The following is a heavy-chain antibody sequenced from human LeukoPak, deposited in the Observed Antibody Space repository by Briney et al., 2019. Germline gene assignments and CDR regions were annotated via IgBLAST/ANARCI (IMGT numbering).Heavy chain of an antibody. J-gene: IGHJ4*02. CDR1: GGTFSSYA. CDR3: AREGYCSGGSCSYDY. D-gene: IGHD2-15*01. CDR2: IIPIFGTA. Sequence: ASAKVSCKASGGTFSSYAISWVRQAPGQGLEWMGGIIPIFGTANYAQKFQGRVTITADESTSTAYMELSSLRSEDTAVYYCAREGYCSGGSCSYDYWGQGTLVTVSS. V-gene: IGHV1-69*13.